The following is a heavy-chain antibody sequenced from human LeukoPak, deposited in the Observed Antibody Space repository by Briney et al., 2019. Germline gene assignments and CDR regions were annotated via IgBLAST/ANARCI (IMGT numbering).Heavy chain of an antibody. J-gene: IGHJ4*02. CDR2: ISGSGGST. CDR3: AKSVRIFGVVSGIDY. CDR1: GFTFSSYA. D-gene: IGHD3-3*01. V-gene: IGHV3-23*01. Sequence: GGSLRLSCAASGFTFSSYAMSWVRQAPGKGLEWVSAISGSGGSTYYADSVKGRFTISRDNSKNTLYLQMNNLRAEDTAVYYCAKSVRIFGVVSGIDYWGQGTLVTVSS.